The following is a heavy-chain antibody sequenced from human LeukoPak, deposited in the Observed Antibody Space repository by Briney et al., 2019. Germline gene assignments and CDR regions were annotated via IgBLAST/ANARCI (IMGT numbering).Heavy chain of an antibody. V-gene: IGHV4-4*07. CDR2: IYTSGST. J-gene: IGHJ6*03. CDR3: ARGPQLVNYYYMDV. CDR1: GGSISSYY. Sequence: SETLSLTCTVSGGSISSYYWSWIRQPAGKGLEWIGRIYTSGSTNYNPSLKSRVTMSVDTSKNQFSLKLSSVTAADTAVYYCARGPQLVNYYYMDVWGKGTTVTISS. D-gene: IGHD6-13*01.